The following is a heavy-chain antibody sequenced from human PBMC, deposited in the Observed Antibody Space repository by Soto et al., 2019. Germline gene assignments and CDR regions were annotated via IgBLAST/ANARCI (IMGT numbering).Heavy chain of an antibody. Sequence: GGSLRLSCAASGFTFSNAWMNWVRQAPGKGLEWVGRIKSKTDGGTTDYAAPVKGRFTISRDDSKNTLYLQMNSLKTEDTAVYYCTTTYGEMYYYYGMDVWGQGTTVTLSS. CDR2: IKSKTDGGTT. D-gene: IGHD4-17*01. J-gene: IGHJ6*02. V-gene: IGHV3-15*07. CDR3: TTTYGEMYYYYGMDV. CDR1: GFTFSNAW.